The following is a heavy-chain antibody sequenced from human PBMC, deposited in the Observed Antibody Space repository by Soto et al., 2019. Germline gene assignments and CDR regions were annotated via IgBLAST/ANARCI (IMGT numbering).Heavy chain of an antibody. CDR3: ARGGGYSSDVAYYYYGMDV. V-gene: IGHV4-34*01. CDR2: INHSGST. CDR1: GGSFSGYY. Sequence: QVQLQQWGAGLLKPSETLSLTCAVYGGSFSGYYWSWIRQPPGKGLEWIGEINHSGSTNYNPSLTSTVTISVDTSKNQCSMKLSSVTAADTAVYYCARGGGYSSDVAYYYYGMDVWGQGTTVTVSS. D-gene: IGHD6-25*01. J-gene: IGHJ6*02.